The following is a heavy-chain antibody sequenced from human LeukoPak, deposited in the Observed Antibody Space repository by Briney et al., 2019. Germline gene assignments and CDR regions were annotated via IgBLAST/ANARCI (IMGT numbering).Heavy chain of an antibody. CDR2: IYYSGST. V-gene: IGHV4-59*12. CDR3: ARAEAAAVGY. J-gene: IGHJ4*02. Sequence: SETLSLTCTVSGGSISSYYWSWIRQPPGKGLKWIGYIYYSGSTYYNPSLKSRVTISVDRSKNQFSLKLSSVTAADTAVYYCARAEAAAVGYWGQGTLVTVSS. CDR1: GGSISSYY. D-gene: IGHD6-13*01.